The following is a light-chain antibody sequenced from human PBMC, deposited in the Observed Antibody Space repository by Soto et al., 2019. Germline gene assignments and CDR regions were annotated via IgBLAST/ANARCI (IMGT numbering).Light chain of an antibody. V-gene: IGLV2-14*01. CDR1: SSDVGDYNY. Sequence: QSALTQPASVSGSPGQSITISCTGTSSDVGDYNYVSWYQQHPGKAPKPMIYDVSNRPSGVSNRFSGSKSGSTASLTISGLQAEDEADYYCSSYTSSTPRVFGTGTKLTVL. CDR3: SSYTSSTPRV. J-gene: IGLJ1*01. CDR2: DVS.